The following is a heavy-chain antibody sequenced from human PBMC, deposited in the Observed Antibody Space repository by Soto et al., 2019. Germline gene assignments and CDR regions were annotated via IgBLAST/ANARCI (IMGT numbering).Heavy chain of an antibody. Sequence: QVQLVESGGAVVQPGTSLRLSCTASGFTFSSYRMHWVRQAPGKGLEWVAIIWYDGSHKFYVDSVKGRFAVSRDNSKNTVYLQMNSLPGEDTAVYYCARPRYSGDDPDALEIWGRGTLVTISS. CDR1: GFTFSSYR. D-gene: IGHD5-12*01. CDR2: IWYDGSHK. V-gene: IGHV3-33*01. CDR3: ARPRYSGDDPDALEI. J-gene: IGHJ3*02.